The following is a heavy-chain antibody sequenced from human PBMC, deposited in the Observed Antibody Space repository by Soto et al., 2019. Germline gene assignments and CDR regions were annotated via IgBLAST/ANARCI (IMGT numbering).Heavy chain of an antibody. J-gene: IGHJ4*02. V-gene: IGHV3-48*02. Sequence: GGSLRLSCAASGFTFSSYSMNWVRQAPGKGLEWVSYISSSSSTIYYADSVKGRFTISRDNAKNSLYLQMNSLRDEDTAVYYCARDGPNPYYYDSSGYFHPLDYWGRGTLVTVSS. CDR3: ARDGPNPYYYDSSGYFHPLDY. CDR2: ISSSSSTI. CDR1: GFTFSSYS. D-gene: IGHD3-22*01.